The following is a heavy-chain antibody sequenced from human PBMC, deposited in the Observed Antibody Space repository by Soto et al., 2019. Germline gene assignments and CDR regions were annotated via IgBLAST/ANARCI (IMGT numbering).Heavy chain of an antibody. J-gene: IGHJ5*02. CDR1: GAPISGFY. CDR2: IYATGTT. V-gene: IGHV4-4*07. Sequence: TSETLSLTCTVSGAPISGFYWSWIRKSAGKGLEWIGRIYATGTTDYNPSLKSRVMMSVDTSKKQFSLMLRSVTAADTAVYYCVRDGTKTLRDWFDPWGQGISVTVSS. CDR3: VRDGTKTLRDWFDP. D-gene: IGHD1-1*01.